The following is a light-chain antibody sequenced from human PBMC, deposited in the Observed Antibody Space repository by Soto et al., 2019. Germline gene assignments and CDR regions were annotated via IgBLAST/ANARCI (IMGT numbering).Light chain of an antibody. CDR1: TGAVTSDYY. J-gene: IGLJ3*02. Sequence: QAVVTQEPSLTVSPGGTVTLTCASSTGAVTSDYYPNWLQQKPGQAPRSLIHSTYTRHFWTPARFSGSLLGGKAALTVSDVQPEDEADYYCLLYHGAAQVFGGGTKLTVX. V-gene: IGLV7-43*01. CDR2: STY. CDR3: LLYHGAAQV.